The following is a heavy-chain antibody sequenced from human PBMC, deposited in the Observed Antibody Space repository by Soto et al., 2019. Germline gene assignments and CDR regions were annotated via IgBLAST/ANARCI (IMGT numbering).Heavy chain of an antibody. D-gene: IGHD3-3*01. CDR2: LSGGGGSI. J-gene: IGHJ4*02. V-gene: IGHV3-23*01. CDR3: AKEGSQGHDFWSGYYLHFDY. CDR1: GFTFSSYG. Sequence: GGSLRLSCAASGFTFSSYGMSWVRQAPGKGLEWVSALSGGGGSIYYADSVKGRFTISRDNSKNTLYLQMNSLRAEDTAVYYCAKEGSQGHDFWSGYYLHFDYWGQGTLVTVSS.